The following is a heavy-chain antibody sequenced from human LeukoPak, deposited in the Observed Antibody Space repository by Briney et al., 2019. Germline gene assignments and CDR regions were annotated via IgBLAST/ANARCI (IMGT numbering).Heavy chain of an antibody. CDR3: ARRFFIDSSGYSHAFDI. CDR2: IYPGDSDT. Sequence: GESLKISCKGSGYSFTSYWIGWVRQMPGKGLEWMGIIYPGDSDTRYSPSFQGQATISADKSISTAYLQWSSLKASDTAMYYCARRFFIDSSGYSHAFDIWGQGTMVTVSS. J-gene: IGHJ3*02. D-gene: IGHD3-22*01. V-gene: IGHV5-51*01. CDR1: GYSFTSYW.